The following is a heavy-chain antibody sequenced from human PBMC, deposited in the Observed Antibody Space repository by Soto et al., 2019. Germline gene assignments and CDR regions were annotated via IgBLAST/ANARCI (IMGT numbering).Heavy chain of an antibody. V-gene: IGHV1-3*01. Sequence: GASVKVSCKASGYTFTSYAMHWVRQAPGQRLEWMGWINAGNGNTKYSQKFQGRVTITRDTSASTAYMELSSLRSEDTAVYYCARAPPSDIVVVPAAIVVPFDPWGQGTLVTVSS. CDR1: GYTFTSYA. CDR2: INAGNGNT. J-gene: IGHJ5*02. CDR3: ARAPPSDIVVVPAAIVVPFDP. D-gene: IGHD2-2*01.